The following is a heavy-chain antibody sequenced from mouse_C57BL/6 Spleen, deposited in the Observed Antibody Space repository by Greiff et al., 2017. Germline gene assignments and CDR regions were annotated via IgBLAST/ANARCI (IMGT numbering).Heavy chain of an antibody. D-gene: IGHD4-1*01. J-gene: IGHJ2*01. Sequence: QVQLQQPGAELVKPGASVKLSCKASGYTFTSYWMPWVKQRPGQGLEWIGMIHPASGSTNYNEKVKSKATLTVDKSSSTAYMQLSSRTSEDSAVYYCARWLGRDYFAYWGQGTMLTVSS. CDR2: IHPASGST. V-gene: IGHV1-64*01. CDR1: GYTFTSYW. CDR3: ARWLGRDYFAY.